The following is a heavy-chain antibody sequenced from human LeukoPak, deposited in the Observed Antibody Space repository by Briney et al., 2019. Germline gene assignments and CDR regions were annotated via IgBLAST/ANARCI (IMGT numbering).Heavy chain of an antibody. CDR3: AKGGKWDVTPFDY. V-gene: IGHV3-23*01. CDR2: ISGGGGST. CDR1: GFTFTSYS. J-gene: IGHJ4*02. Sequence: GGSLRLSCAASGFTFTSYSMNWVRQAPGKGLEWVSTISGGGGSTDYADSVKGRFTISRDNSKNTLYLQVNSLRAEDTAVYYCAKGGKWDVTPFDYWGQGTLVTVSS. D-gene: IGHD1-26*01.